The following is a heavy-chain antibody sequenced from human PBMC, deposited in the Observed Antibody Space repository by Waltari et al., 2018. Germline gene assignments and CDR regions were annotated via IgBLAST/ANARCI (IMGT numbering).Heavy chain of an antibody. J-gene: IGHJ4*02. Sequence: QVQLVESGGGVVQPGGSLRLSCVTSGFTFSRNKMHWVRQAPGQGLEWVAFMPYDGSNKYYADSVTARFAISRDNSKNTQYLEMNNLRPDDTAVYYCAKDMGSGRYSFDYWGQGTLVTVSS. D-gene: IGHD3-10*01. CDR2: MPYDGSNK. CDR3: AKDMGSGRYSFDY. V-gene: IGHV3-30*02. CDR1: GFTFSRNK.